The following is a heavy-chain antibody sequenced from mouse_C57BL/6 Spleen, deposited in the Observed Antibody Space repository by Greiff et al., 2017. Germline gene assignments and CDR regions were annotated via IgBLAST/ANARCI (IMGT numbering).Heavy chain of an antibody. CDR1: GFTFSDYG. V-gene: IGHV5-17*01. J-gene: IGHJ2*01. CDR3: ARRGGYYGSSYEYYFDY. D-gene: IGHD1-1*01. CDR2: ISSGSSTI. Sequence: EVMLVESGGGLVKPGGSLKLSCAASGFTFSDYGMHWVRQAPEKGLEWVAYISSGSSTIYYADTVKGRFTISSDNAKTTLFLQMTSLRSEDTAMYYCARRGGYYGSSYEYYFDYWGQGTTLTVSS.